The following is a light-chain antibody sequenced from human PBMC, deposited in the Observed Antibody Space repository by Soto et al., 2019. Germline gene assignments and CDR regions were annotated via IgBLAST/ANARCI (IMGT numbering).Light chain of an antibody. CDR1: QGISDY. J-gene: IGKJ3*01. CDR2: AAS. V-gene: IGKV1-27*01. CDR3: QKYNWPPFT. Sequence: DIQMTQSPSSLSASVGDRVTISCRASQGISDYLAWYQQKPGKAPRLLIYAASTLQSGVSFRFTGSGSGTDFTLTISSPQPEDVATYYCQKYNWPPFTFGPGTKVDIK.